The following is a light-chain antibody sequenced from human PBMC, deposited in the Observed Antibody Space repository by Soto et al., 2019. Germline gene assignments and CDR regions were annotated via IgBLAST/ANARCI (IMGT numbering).Light chain of an antibody. CDR3: QQCGSSRRT. V-gene: IGKV3-20*01. CDR2: GAS. CDR1: QSVSSN. J-gene: IGKJ1*01. Sequence: EIVMTQSPATLSVSPGERATLSCRASQSVSSNLAWYQQKPGQAPRLLTYGASTRATGTPDRISGSGSGTDFTLTISRLEPEDFAVYYCQQCGSSRRTFGQGTKVDIK.